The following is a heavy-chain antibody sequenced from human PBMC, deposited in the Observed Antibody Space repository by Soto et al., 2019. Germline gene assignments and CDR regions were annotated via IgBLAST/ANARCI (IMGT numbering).Heavy chain of an antibody. D-gene: IGHD3-10*01. CDR2: ISYDGSNK. V-gene: IGHV3-30*03. CDR1: GFTFSSYG. CDR3: ATASGLLWFGGRDAFDI. Sequence: QVQLVESGGGVVQPGRSLRLSCAASGFTFSSYGMHWVRQAPGKGLEWVAVISYDGSNKYYADSVKGRFTISRDNSKNTLYLQMNSLRAEDTAVYYCATASGLLWFGGRDAFDIWGQGTMVTVSS. J-gene: IGHJ3*02.